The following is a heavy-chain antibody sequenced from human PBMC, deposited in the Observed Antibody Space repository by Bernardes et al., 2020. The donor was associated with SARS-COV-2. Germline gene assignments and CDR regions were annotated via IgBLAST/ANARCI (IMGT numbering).Heavy chain of an antibody. Sequence: GGSLRLSCAASGFTFSSYSMNWVRQAPGKGLEWVSSISSSSSYIYYADSVKGRFTISRDNAKNSLYLQMNSLRAEDTAVYYCASIYSSSQYYYYYGMDVWGQGTTVTVSS. CDR2: ISSSSSYI. CDR1: GFTFSSYS. D-gene: IGHD6-13*01. CDR3: ASIYSSSQYYYYYGMDV. J-gene: IGHJ6*02. V-gene: IGHV3-21*01.